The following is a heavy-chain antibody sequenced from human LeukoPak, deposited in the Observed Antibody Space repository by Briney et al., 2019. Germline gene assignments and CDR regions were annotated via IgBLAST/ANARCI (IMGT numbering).Heavy chain of an antibody. J-gene: IGHJ5*02. D-gene: IGHD5-12*01. Sequence: GGSLRLSCAASGFTFSSYWMHWVRQAPGKGLVGVSRINNDGRSTNYADSVKGRFTISRDNAKNTLYLQMNSLRAEDTAVYYCAKPPGLRRLDPWGQGTLVTVSS. CDR2: INNDGRST. V-gene: IGHV3-74*01. CDR1: GFTFSSYW. CDR3: AKPPGLRRLDP.